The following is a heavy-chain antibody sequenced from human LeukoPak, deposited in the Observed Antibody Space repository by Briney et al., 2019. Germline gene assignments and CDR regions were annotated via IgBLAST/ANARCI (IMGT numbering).Heavy chain of an antibody. CDR1: GFTFSSYS. CDR3: ARATTVVTPPFDY. Sequence: GGSLRLSCAASGFTFSSYSMNWVRQAPGKGLEWVSSISSSSSYIYYADSVKGRFTISRDNAKNSLYLQMNSLRAEDTAVYYCARATTVVTPPFDYWGQGTLVTVSS. D-gene: IGHD4-23*01. V-gene: IGHV3-21*01. CDR2: ISSSSSYI. J-gene: IGHJ4*02.